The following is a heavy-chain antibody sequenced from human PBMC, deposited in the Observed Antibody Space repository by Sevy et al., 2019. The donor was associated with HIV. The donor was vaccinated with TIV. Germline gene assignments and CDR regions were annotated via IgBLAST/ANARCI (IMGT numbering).Heavy chain of an antibody. CDR3: AKEWTLLSDWYGEFDY. D-gene: IGHD6-19*01. CDR2: ITNSGANT. CDR1: GFTFTNYG. V-gene: IGHV3-23*01. J-gene: IGHJ4*02. Sequence: GGSLRLSCAASGFTFTNYGMHWVRQAPGKGLEWVSGITNSGANTYYADSVRGRFTVSRDNSKNTVYLQLNSLRAEDTAIYYCAKEWTLLSDWYGEFDYWGQGTLVTVSS.